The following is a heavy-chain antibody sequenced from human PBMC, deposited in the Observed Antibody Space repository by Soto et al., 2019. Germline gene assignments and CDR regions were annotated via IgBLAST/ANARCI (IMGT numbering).Heavy chain of an antibody. CDR2: ISSSSSTI. CDR3: ARDGDGYNRKLDY. V-gene: IGHV3-48*02. J-gene: IGHJ4*02. Sequence: EVQLVESGGGLVQPGGSLRLSCAASGFTFSSYSMNWVRQAPGKGLEWVSYISSSSSTIYYADSVKGRFTISRDNAKNSLYLQMNSLREEDTAVYYCARDGDGYNRKLDYWGQGTLVTVSS. D-gene: IGHD2-21*01. CDR1: GFTFSSYS.